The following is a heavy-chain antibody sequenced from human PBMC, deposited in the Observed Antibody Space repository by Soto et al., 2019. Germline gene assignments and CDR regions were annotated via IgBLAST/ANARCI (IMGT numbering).Heavy chain of an antibody. CDR1: GFTFSSYA. D-gene: IGHD1-26*01. CDR2: ISGSGGST. CDR3: ARRGSGSYYDY. Sequence: EVQLLESGGGLVQPGGSLRLSCAASGFTFSSYAMRWVRQAPVKGLEWVSAISGSGGSTYHAVSVKGRFTISRDNSKNTLYLHMNSLSAEDTALYYCARRGSGSYYDYWGQGTLVTVSS. J-gene: IGHJ4*02. V-gene: IGHV3-23*01.